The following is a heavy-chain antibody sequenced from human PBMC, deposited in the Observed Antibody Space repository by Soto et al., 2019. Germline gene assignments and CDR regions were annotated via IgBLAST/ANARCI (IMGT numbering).Heavy chain of an antibody. Sequence: QVQLVESGGGVVQPGRSLRLSCAASGFTFSSYAMHWVRQAPGKGLEWVAVISYDGSNKYYADSVKGLFTISRDNSKNTLYLQMTSLRAEDTAVYYCARDLYSYGLGYFHQWGQGTLVTVSA. CDR3: ARDLYSYGLGYFHQ. CDR2: ISYDGSNK. J-gene: IGHJ1*01. V-gene: IGHV3-30-3*01. D-gene: IGHD5-18*01. CDR1: GFTFSSYA.